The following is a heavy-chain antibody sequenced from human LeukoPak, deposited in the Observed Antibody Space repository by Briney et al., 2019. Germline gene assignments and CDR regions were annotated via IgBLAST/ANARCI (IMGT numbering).Heavy chain of an antibody. CDR3: ARGGYFDSIGYFDY. V-gene: IGHV3-48*03. CDR2: ISSGGSTI. Sequence: GGSLRLSCAASGFTLGSYEMNWVRQAPGKGLEWVSYISSGGSTIYYADSVKGRFTISRDNAKNSLYLQMNSLRGEDTAVYYCARGGYFDSIGYFDYWGQGTLVTVSS. D-gene: IGHD3-22*01. J-gene: IGHJ4*02. CDR1: GFTLGSYE.